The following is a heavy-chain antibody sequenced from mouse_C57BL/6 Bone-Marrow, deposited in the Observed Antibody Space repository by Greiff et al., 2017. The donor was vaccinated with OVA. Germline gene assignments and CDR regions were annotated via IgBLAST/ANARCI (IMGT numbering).Heavy chain of an antibody. CDR2: IYPRSGNT. CDR1: GYTFTSYG. D-gene: IGHD1-1*01. Sequence: QVHVKQSGAELARPGASVKLSCKASGYTFTSYGISWVKQRTGQGLEWIGEIYPRSGNTYYTEKFKGKATLTADKSSSTAYMELRSLTSEDSAVYFCARRQAFYYGSSYFDYWGQGTTLTVSS. J-gene: IGHJ2*01. CDR3: ARRQAFYYGSSYFDY. V-gene: IGHV1-81*01.